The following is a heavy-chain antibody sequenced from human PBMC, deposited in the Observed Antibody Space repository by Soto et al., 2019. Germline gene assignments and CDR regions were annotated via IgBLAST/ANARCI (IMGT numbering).Heavy chain of an antibody. CDR1: GGSISSSSYY. CDR3: ARFGAPPYSSSPIDY. D-gene: IGHD6-6*01. CDR2: IYYSGST. Sequence: QLQLQESGPGLVKPSETLSLTCTVSGGSISSSSYYWGWIRQPPGKGLEWIGCIYYSGSTYYNPSLKSRVTISVDPSKNQFSLKLSSVTAADTAVYYCARFGAPPYSSSPIDYWGQGTLVTVSS. V-gene: IGHV4-39*01. J-gene: IGHJ4*02.